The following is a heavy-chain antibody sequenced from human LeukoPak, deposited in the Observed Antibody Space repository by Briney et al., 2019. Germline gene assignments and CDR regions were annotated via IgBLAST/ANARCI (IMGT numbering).Heavy chain of an antibody. D-gene: IGHD3-9*01. CDR2: INPNSGGT. J-gene: IGHJ4*02. CDR1: VYTFTGYY. Sequence: ASVKVSCKASVYTFTGYYMHWVRQAPGQGLEWMGWINPNSGGTNYAQKFQGRVTMTRDTSISTAYMELSRLRSDDTAVYYCARGLRYFDWLSSPYYFDYWGQGTLVTVSS. V-gene: IGHV1-2*02. CDR3: ARGLRYFDWLSSPYYFDY.